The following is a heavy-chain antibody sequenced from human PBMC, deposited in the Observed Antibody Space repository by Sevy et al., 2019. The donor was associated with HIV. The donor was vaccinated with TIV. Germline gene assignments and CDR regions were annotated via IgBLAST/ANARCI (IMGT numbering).Heavy chain of an antibody. CDR2: IGYDGSNK. CDR1: GFTPSTYG. D-gene: IGHD2-8*01. Sequence: GGPLRLSCAASGFTPSTYGMHWVRQAPGKGLEWVAVIGYDGSNKYYADSVRGRFTISRDNSKDTLFLQMDSLRGEDTAVYYCARDPRMYGDYLLAYFDYWGQGTLVTVSS. V-gene: IGHV3-33*01. J-gene: IGHJ4*02. CDR3: ARDPRMYGDYLLAYFDY.